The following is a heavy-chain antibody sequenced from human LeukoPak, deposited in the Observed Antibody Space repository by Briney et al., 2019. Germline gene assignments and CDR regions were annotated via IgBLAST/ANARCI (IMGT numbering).Heavy chain of an antibody. J-gene: IGHJ6*02. Sequence: ASVKVSCKASGGTFSSYAISWVRQAPGQGLEWMGRIIPILGIANYAQKFQGRVTMTTDTSTSTAYMELRGLRSDDTAVYYCARAAAYLWFGLDYYYGMDVWGQGTTVTVSS. CDR2: IIPILGIA. CDR1: GGTFSSYA. D-gene: IGHD3-10*01. CDR3: ARAAAYLWFGLDYYYGMDV. V-gene: IGHV1-69*04.